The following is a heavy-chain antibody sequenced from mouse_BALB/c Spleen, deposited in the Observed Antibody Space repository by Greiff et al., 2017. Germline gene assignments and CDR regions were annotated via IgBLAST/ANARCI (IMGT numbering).Heavy chain of an antibody. Sequence: EVKLMESGPSLVKPSQTLSLTCSVTGDSITSGYWNWIRKFPGNKLEYMGYISYSGSTYYNPSLKSRISITRDTSKNQYYLQLNSVTTEDTATYYCARCDGSSYGDAMDYWGQGTSVTVSS. D-gene: IGHD1-1*01. J-gene: IGHJ4*01. V-gene: IGHV3-8*02. CDR1: GDSITSGY. CDR3: ARCDGSSYGDAMDY. CDR2: ISYSGST.